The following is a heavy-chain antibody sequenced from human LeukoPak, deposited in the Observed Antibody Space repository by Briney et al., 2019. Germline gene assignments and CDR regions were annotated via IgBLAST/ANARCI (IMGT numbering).Heavy chain of an antibody. Sequence: PGGSLRLSCAASGFTFSSYWMHWVRQAPGKGLVWVSRINSDRSSTSYADSVKGRFTISRDNAKNSLYLQMNSLRAEDMALYYCAKDSPYSSGWYLDYWGQGTLVTVSS. D-gene: IGHD6-19*01. J-gene: IGHJ4*02. CDR2: INSDRSST. V-gene: IGHV3-74*01. CDR3: AKDSPYSSGWYLDY. CDR1: GFTFSSYW.